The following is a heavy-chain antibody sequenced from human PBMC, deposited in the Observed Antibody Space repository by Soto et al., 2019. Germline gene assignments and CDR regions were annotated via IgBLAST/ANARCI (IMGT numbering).Heavy chain of an antibody. CDR2: ISSSSSYI. V-gene: IGHV3-21*01. J-gene: IGHJ5*02. CDR1: GFTFSSYS. D-gene: IGHD2-2*01. CDR3: ARDPIVVVPAANDSNWFDP. Sequence: GGSLRLSCAASGFTFSSYSMNWVRQAPGKGLEWVSSISSSSSYIYYADSVKGRFTISRDNAKNSLYLQMNSLRAEDTAVYYCARDPIVVVPAANDSNWFDPWGQGTLVTVSS.